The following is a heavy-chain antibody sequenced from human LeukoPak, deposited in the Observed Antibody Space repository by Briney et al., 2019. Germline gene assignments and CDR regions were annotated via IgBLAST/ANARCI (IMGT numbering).Heavy chain of an antibody. CDR3: ARTRPTVWGWGFDY. CDR1: GYTFTSYG. J-gene: IGHJ4*02. V-gene: IGHV1-18*01. Sequence: GASVKVSCKASGYTFTSYGISWVRQAPGQGLEWMGWISANNGDTNYAQKLQGRVTMTTDTSTRTAYMELRSLRSDDTAVYYCARTRPTVWGWGFDYWGQGTLVTVSS. CDR2: ISANNGDT. D-gene: IGHD4-17*01.